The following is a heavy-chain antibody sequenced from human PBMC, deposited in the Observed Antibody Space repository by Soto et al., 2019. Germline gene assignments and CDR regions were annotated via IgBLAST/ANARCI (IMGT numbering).Heavy chain of an antibody. CDR2: ISWNSGSI. D-gene: IGHD2-15*01. V-gene: IGHV3-9*01. J-gene: IGHJ4*02. CDR1: GFTFDDYA. CDR3: AKDDREGSGH. Sequence: GGSLRLSCAASGFTFDDYAMHWVRQAPGKGLEWVSGISWNSGSIGYADSVKGRFTISRDNAKNSLYLQMNSLRAEDTALYYCAKDDREGSGHWGQGTLVTAPQ.